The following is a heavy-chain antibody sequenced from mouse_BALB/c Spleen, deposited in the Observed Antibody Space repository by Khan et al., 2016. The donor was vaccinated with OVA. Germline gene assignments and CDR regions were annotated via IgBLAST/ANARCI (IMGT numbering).Heavy chain of an antibody. CDR3: ARRGLRWDFDY. CDR1: GYTFINYW. J-gene: IGHJ2*01. D-gene: IGHD1-1*01. Sequence: VQLQESGAELAKPGASVKMSCKASGYTFINYWILWVKQRPGQGLEWIGYINPSTGYTEYNQNFKDKATLTADKSSSTAYMQLSSLTPEDSAVYYCARRGLRWDFDYGGQGTTLTVSS. V-gene: IGHV1-7*01. CDR2: INPSTGYT.